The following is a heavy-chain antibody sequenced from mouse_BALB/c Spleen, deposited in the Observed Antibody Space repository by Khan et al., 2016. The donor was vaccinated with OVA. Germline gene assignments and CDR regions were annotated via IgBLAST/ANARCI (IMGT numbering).Heavy chain of an antibody. D-gene: IGHD2-1*01. J-gene: IGHJ3*01. Sequence: VQLQQSGAELVKPGASVRLSCKASGYSFTSYYLYWVKQRPGQGLEWIGDINPSNGGTNFHEKFKIQATLTVDKSSSTAYMQLSSLTSEDSASYYWTRSGYGTFAYWGRGTLVTVSA. CDR2: INPSNGGT. CDR1: GYSFTSYY. V-gene: IGHV1S81*02. CDR3: TRSGYGTFAY.